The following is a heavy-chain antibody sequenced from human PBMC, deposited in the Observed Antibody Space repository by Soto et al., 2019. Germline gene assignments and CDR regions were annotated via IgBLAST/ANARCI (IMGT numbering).Heavy chain of an antibody. CDR2: ISAYNGNT. Sequence: GASVKVSCKASGYTFTSYVSSWVRQAPGQGLEWMGWISAYNGNTNYAQKLQGRVTMTTDTSTSTAYMELRSLRSDDTAVYYCARMVVLMVYAIKYFDYWGQGTMVTVSS. CDR3: ARMVVLMVYAIKYFDY. J-gene: IGHJ4*02. D-gene: IGHD2-8*01. V-gene: IGHV1-18*01. CDR1: GYTFTSYV.